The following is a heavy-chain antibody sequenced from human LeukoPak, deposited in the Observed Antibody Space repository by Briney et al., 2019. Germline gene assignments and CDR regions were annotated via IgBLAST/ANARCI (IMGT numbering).Heavy chain of an antibody. J-gene: IGHJ6*02. CDR3: ARGGVVVVAATNYYYYGMDV. D-gene: IGHD2-15*01. V-gene: IGHV1-8*01. CDR1: GYTFTSYD. CDR2: MNPNSGNT. Sequence: ASVKVSCKASGYTFTSYDINWVRRAAGQGLEWMGWMNPNSGNTGYAQKFQGRVTMTRNTSISTAYMELSSLRSEDTAVYYCARGGVVVVAATNYYYYGMDVWGQGTTVTVSS.